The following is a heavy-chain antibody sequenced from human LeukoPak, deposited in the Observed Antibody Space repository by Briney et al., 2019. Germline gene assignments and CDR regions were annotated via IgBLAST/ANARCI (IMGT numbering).Heavy chain of an antibody. CDR2: IIPIFGTA. CDR3: ARVRVNRRDPPDY. V-gene: IGHV1-69*05. J-gene: IGHJ4*02. D-gene: IGHD1-14*01. CDR1: GGTFSSYA. Sequence: ASVKVSCKASGGTFSSYAISWVRQAPGQGLEWMGRIIPIFGTANYAQKFQGRVTITTDESTSTAYMELRSLRSDDTAVYYCARVRVNRRDPPDYWGQGTLVTVSS.